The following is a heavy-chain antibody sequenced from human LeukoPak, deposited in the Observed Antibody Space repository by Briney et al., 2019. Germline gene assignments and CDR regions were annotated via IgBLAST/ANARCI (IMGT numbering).Heavy chain of an antibody. CDR2: ISWNSGSI. Sequence: GGSLRLSRAASGFTFDDYAMHWVRQAPGKGLEWVSGISWNSGSIGYADSVKGRFTISRDNAKNSLYLQMNSLRAEDTALYYCAKDNLTESYYFDYWGQGTPVTVSS. V-gene: IGHV3-9*01. J-gene: IGHJ4*02. CDR1: GFTFDDYA. CDR3: AKDNLTESYYFDY. D-gene: IGHD2-8*02.